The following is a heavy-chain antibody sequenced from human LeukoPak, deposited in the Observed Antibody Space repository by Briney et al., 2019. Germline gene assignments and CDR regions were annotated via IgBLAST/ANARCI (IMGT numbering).Heavy chain of an antibody. CDR3: ARQYDILTGYLDY. D-gene: IGHD3-9*01. CDR2: ISSSGSTI. V-gene: IGHV3-11*04. Sequence: GGSLRLSCAASGFTVTIGYMSWVRQAPGKGLEWVSYISSSGSTIYYADSVKGRFTISRDNAKSSLYLQMNSLRAEDTAVYYCARQYDILTGYLDYWGQGTLVTVSS. CDR1: GFTVTIGY. J-gene: IGHJ4*02.